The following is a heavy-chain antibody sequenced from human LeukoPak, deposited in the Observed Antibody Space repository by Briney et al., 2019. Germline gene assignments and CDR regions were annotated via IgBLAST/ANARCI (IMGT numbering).Heavy chain of an antibody. Sequence: RGSLRLSCAASGFTFRDNYMSWIRQAPGKGPEWLSYISGSGSDINYAAPVKGRFTISRDNAKNSLYLQMNNLRVEDTAVYYCVRGPGRDGGYWGQGTLVTVSS. CDR2: ISGSGSDI. J-gene: IGHJ4*02. V-gene: IGHV3-11*04. CDR3: VRGPGRDGGY. D-gene: IGHD1-26*01. CDR1: GFTFRDNY.